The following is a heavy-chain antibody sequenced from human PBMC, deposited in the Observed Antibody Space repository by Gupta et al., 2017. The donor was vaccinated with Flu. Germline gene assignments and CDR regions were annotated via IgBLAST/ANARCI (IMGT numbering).Heavy chain of an antibody. CDR3: ARGYCSGGTCYSGGHNWFDP. V-gene: IGHV4-31*02. D-gene: IGHD2-15*01. Sequence: RQRPGKGLEWIGHIYYSGYTYYNPSLKSRVTISVDTSKNQFSLKLSSMTAADTAVYYCARGYCSGGTCYSGGHNWFDPWGQGTQVTVSS. J-gene: IGHJ5*02. CDR2: IYYSGYT.